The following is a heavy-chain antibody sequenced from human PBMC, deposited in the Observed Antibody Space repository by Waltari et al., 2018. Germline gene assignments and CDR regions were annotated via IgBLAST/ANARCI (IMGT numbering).Heavy chain of an antibody. V-gene: IGHV1-3*01. CDR1: GYTFPDCA. D-gene: IGHD3-22*01. J-gene: IGHJ4*02. CDR2: INAGNGNT. CDR3: ARENYYDSSGYRPSFDY. Sequence: QVQLVQSGAEVKTPGASVKVSCKASGYTFPDCAIHWMRQAPGQRLEWMGWINAGNGNTKYSQIQDRVTITRDTSASTAYMELSSLRSEDTAVYYCARENYYDSSGYRPSFDYWGQGTLVTVSS.